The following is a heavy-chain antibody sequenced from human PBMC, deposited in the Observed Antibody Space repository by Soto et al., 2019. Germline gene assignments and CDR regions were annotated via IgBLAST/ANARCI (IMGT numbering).Heavy chain of an antibody. V-gene: IGHV3-48*02. J-gene: IGHJ6*02. D-gene: IGHD3-16*01. CDR1: GFTFSRYT. CDR2: ISSGSLSI. CDR3: ARGGSSSDNGMDV. Sequence: EMQLEESGGGLVQPGGSLRLSCAASGFTFSRYTMNWVRQTPGKGLEWVSYISSGSLSIYYADSVKGRFTVSRDNAKNSLFLQMNSLRDEDTAVYYCARGGSSSDNGMDVWGQGTTVTVSS.